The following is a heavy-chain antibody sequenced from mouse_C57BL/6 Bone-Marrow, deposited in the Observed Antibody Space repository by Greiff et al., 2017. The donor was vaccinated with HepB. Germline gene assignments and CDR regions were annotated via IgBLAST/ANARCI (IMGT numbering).Heavy chain of an antibody. CDR3: ARHYEYERFAY. CDR1: GFTFSSYG. CDR2: ISSGGSYT. Sequence: EVQVVESGGDLVKPGGSLKLSCAASGFTFSSYGMSWVRQTPDKRLEWVATISSGGSYTYYPDSVKGRFTISRENAKNTLYLQMSSLKYEDTAMYYCARHYEYERFAYWGQGTLVTVSA. D-gene: IGHD2-4*01. V-gene: IGHV5-6*01. J-gene: IGHJ3*01.